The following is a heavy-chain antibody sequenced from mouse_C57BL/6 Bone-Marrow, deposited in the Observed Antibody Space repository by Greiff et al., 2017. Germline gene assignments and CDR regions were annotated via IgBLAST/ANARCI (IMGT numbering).Heavy chain of an antibody. J-gene: IGHJ4*01. CDR2: IYPRSGNT. CDR1: GYTFTSYG. Sequence: QVQLQQSGAELARPGASVKLSCKASGYTFTSYGISWVKQRTGQGLEWIGEIYPRSGNTYYNEKFKGKATLTADKSSSTAYMELRSLTSEDSAVYVCARGDYYGSSYYAMDYWGQGTSVTVSS. CDR3: ARGDYYGSSYYAMDY. D-gene: IGHD1-1*01. V-gene: IGHV1-81*01.